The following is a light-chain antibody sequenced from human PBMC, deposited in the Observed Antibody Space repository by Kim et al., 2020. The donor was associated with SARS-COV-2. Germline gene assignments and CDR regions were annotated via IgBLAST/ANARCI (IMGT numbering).Light chain of an antibody. CDR2: DND. Sequence: QSVLTQPPSVSAAPGHKVTISCSGSRSNIGNNPVSWYQQFPGTAPRLITYDNDKRPSGFPDRFSSSKSGTSATLGITGLRTGDEADYYCATWDSSLSVGVFGGGTKVTVL. J-gene: IGLJ3*02. CDR1: RSNIGNNP. V-gene: IGLV1-51*01. CDR3: ATWDSSLSVGV.